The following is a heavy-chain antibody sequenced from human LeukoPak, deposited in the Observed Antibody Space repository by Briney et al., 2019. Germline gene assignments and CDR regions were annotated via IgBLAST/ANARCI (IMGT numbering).Heavy chain of an antibody. J-gene: IGHJ4*02. Sequence: GGSLRLSCAASGFTFSSYWMSWVRQAAGKSLEWVANIKQDGSESYYVGSVKGRFTISRDNAKNSLYLQMDSLRGEDTAVYYCATGQGSRWDNWGLGTLVTVSS. CDR3: ATGQGSRWDN. CDR1: GFTFSSYW. D-gene: IGHD6-13*01. CDR2: IKQDGSES. V-gene: IGHV3-7*01.